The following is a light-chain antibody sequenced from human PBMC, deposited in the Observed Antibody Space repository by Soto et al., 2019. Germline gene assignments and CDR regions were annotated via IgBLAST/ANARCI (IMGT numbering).Light chain of an antibody. CDR2: GAS. V-gene: IGLV3-21*02. J-gene: IGLJ2*01. CDR3: QVWDSSSDVV. Sequence: SYELTQPTAVSVAPGQTARITCGGNSIGSKSVHWYQQKPGQAPVLVIYGASDRPSGIPERFSGSNSGNTATLTISRVEAGDEADYYCQVWDSSSDVVFGGGTKVTVL. CDR1: SIGSKS.